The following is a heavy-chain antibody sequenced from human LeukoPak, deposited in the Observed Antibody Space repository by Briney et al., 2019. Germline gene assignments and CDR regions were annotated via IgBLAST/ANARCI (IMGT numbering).Heavy chain of an antibody. CDR2: IHHSGET. D-gene: IGHD5/OR15-5a*01. J-gene: IGHJ5*02. V-gene: IGHV4-59*08. CDR3: ATHVLFDSNHYSYWFDP. Sequence: SETLSLTCSVSGASINSHWWSWIRQPPGRGLECIAYIHHSGETNYNPSLKSRVTISLDTSKNQVSLMLTSVTAADTAVYFCATHVLFDSNHYSYWFDPWGQGTLVIVSS. CDR1: GASINSHW.